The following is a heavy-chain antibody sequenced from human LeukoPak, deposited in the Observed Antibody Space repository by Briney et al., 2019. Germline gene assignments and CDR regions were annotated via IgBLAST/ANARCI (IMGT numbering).Heavy chain of an antibody. V-gene: IGHV4-31*03. CDR2: IYYSGNT. J-gene: IGHJ3*02. D-gene: IGHD2/OR15-2a*01. Sequence: SQTLSLTCTVSGGSISSGDYYWSWIRQHPGNGLEWIGYIYYSGNTNYNPSLKSRVTISVDTSKNQFSLKLRSVTAADTAVYYCARDPQNWDGFDIWGQGTMVTVSS. CDR3: ARDPQNWDGFDI. CDR1: GGSISSGDYY.